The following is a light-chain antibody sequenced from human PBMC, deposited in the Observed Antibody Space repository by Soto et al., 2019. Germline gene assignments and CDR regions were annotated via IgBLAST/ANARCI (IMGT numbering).Light chain of an antibody. Sequence: DIVMTQSPDSLAVSLGERATINCKSSQSVLYSSNNNNYLAWYQQKPGQPPKLLIYWASTRKPGVPDRFSGSGSGTDFTLTISSLQTEEVAVYYCQQYYNTPYTFGQGTKLEIK. V-gene: IGKV4-1*01. CDR1: QSVLYSSNNNNY. J-gene: IGKJ2*01. CDR2: WAS. CDR3: QQYYNTPYT.